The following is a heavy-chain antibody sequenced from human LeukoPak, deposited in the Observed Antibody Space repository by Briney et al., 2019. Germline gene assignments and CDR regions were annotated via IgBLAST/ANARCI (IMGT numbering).Heavy chain of an antibody. CDR3: ARHGSSGYYYNFDY. Sequence: SETLSLTCTVSGGSIRSYYWTWIRQPPGKGLEWIGYIYYSGSTNYNPSLKSRVTISVDTSKNQFSLKLSSVTAADTAVYYCARHGSSGYYYNFDYWGQGTLVTVSS. D-gene: IGHD3-22*01. CDR2: IYYSGST. CDR1: GGSIRSYY. J-gene: IGHJ4*02. V-gene: IGHV4-59*08.